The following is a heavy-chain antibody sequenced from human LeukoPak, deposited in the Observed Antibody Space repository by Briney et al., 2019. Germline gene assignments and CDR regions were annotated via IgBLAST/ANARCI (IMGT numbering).Heavy chain of an antibody. Sequence: EASVKVSCKASGGTFSSYAISWVRQAPGQGLEWMGGFDPEDGETIYAQKFQGRVTMTEDTSTDTAYMELSSLRSEDTAVYYCATETVELRVCWGQGTLVTVSS. CDR3: ATETVELRVC. J-gene: IGHJ4*02. CDR1: GGTFSSYA. CDR2: FDPEDGET. D-gene: IGHD1-26*01. V-gene: IGHV1-24*01.